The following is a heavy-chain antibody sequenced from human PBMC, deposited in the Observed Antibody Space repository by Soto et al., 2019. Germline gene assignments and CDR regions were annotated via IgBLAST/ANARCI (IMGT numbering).Heavy chain of an antibody. Sequence: GGSLRLSCVASGLTFGSRAMTWVRQAPGKGLQWGSTITDTGVDAKYADSVRGRFVISRDNSKKTLYLQMTSLTAEDSAMYYCARGSTDSYPGRRIFDFWGRGTLVTVSS. V-gene: IGHV3-23*01. CDR1: GLTFGSRA. CDR3: ARGSTDSYPGRRIFDF. J-gene: IGHJ4*02. CDR2: ITDTGVDA. D-gene: IGHD3-10*01.